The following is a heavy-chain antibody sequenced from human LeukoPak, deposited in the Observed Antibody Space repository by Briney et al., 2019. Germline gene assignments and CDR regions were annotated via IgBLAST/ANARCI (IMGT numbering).Heavy chain of an antibody. V-gene: IGHV4-39*01. J-gene: IGHJ4*02. Sequence: SETLSLTCTVSGGSISSSGYYWGWIRQPPGKGLEWIGSIYYSGSTYYNPSLKSRVTISVDTSKNQFSLKLSSVTAADTAVYYCARLTRPVYYGSGSYYNASPFDYWGQGTLVTVSS. CDR2: IYYSGST. CDR3: ARLTRPVYYGSGSYYNASPFDY. CDR1: GGSISSSGYY. D-gene: IGHD3-10*01.